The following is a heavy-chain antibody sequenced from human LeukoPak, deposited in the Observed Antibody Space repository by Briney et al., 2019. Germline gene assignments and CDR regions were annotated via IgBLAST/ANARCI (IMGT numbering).Heavy chain of an antibody. V-gene: IGHV4-34*01. CDR1: GGSFSGYY. CDR2: INHSGST. D-gene: IGHD2-2*01. J-gene: IGHJ4*02. Sequence: SETLSLTCAVYGGSFSGYYWSWIRQPPGKGLEWIGEINHSGSTNYNPSLKRRVTISVDTSKNQFSLKLSSVTAADTAVYYCARGPVVPAGWYLDYWGQGTLVTVSS. CDR3: ARGPVVPAGWYLDY.